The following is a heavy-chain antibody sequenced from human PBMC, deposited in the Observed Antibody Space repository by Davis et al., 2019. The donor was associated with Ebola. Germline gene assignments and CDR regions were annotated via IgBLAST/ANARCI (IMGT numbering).Heavy chain of an antibody. J-gene: IGHJ4*02. V-gene: IGHV3-48*04. D-gene: IGHD2-21*01. Sequence: GESLKISCAASGFTFSSYWMSWVRQAPGKGLEWLSYISSDITTIYYTDSVKGRFTVSRDNARNSMYLQMNSLRAEDTAIYYCAREVAQCGGDCLDYWGQGTLVTVSS. CDR3: AREVAQCGGDCLDY. CDR2: ISSDITTI. CDR1: GFTFSSYW.